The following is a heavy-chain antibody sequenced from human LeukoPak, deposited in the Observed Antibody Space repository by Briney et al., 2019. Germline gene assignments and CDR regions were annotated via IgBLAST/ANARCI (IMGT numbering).Heavy chain of an antibody. D-gene: IGHD2-2*02. CDR3: AKAQPPAPIEYYYCYMDV. V-gene: IGHV3-23*01. J-gene: IGHJ6*03. CDR2: ISGGADNT. Sequence: GGSLRLSCAASGFTFNSYAMSWVRQAPGKGLEWISTISGGADNTYYADSVKGRFTISRDNSKNTLSLQMNSLRAEDTAVYYCAKAQPPAPIEYYYCYMDVWGQGTLVTVSS. CDR1: GFTFNSYA.